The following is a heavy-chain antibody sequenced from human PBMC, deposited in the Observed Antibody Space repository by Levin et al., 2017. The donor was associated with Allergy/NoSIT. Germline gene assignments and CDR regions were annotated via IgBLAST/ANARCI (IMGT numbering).Heavy chain of an antibody. J-gene: IGHJ4*02. Sequence: GESLKISCAASGFTFSTYAMSWVRQAPGKGLEWVSSISGSGSNTYYADSVKGRFTISRDNSKNTLYLQMNSLRADDTAVYYCAKDWGDDTTGYYFMTDYWGQGTLVTVSS. CDR3: AKDWGDDTTGYYFMTDY. CDR1: GFTFSTYA. D-gene: IGHD3-9*01. CDR2: ISGSGSNT. V-gene: IGHV3-23*01.